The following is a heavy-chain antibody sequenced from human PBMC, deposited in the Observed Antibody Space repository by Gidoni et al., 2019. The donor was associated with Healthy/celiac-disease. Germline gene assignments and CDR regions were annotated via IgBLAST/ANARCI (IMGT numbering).Heavy chain of an antibody. D-gene: IGHD2-2*01. CDR3: ASSDNCGRSSTSCFYRSAFDI. V-gene: IGHV1-69*01. J-gene: IGHJ3*02. CDR2: ILPIFGTA. Sequence: QVQLVQSGAEVKKPGSSVKVSCKASGGTFSSYALSWVRQAPGQGLEWMGGILPIFGTANYAQKFQGRVTITADESTSTAYMELSSLRSEDTAVYYCASSDNCGRSSTSCFYRSAFDIWGQGTMVTVSS. CDR1: GGTFSSYA.